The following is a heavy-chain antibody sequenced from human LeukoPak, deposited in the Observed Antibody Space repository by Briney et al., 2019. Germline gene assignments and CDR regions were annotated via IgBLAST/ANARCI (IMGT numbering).Heavy chain of an antibody. CDR1: GFTFSSYS. D-gene: IGHD6-19*01. Sequence: PGGSLRLSWAASGFTFSSYSMNWVRQAPGKGLEWVSYISSSSSTIYYADSVKGRFTISRDNAKNSFYLQMNSLRVEDTAVYYCAKEGRGVAVAGASNFDTWGQGTLVTVSS. V-gene: IGHV3-48*04. CDR2: ISSSSSTI. CDR3: AKEGRGVAVAGASNFDT. J-gene: IGHJ4*02.